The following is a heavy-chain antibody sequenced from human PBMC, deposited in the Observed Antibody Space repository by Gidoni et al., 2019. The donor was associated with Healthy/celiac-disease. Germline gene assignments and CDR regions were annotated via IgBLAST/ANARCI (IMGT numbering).Heavy chain of an antibody. Sequence: QVQLVESGGGVVQPGRSLRLSCAAYGFTFSSYGMHWVSQAPGKGLDGVAVISYDGSNKYYADSVKGRFTIARDNSKNTLYLQMNSLRAEDTAVYYCAKGKVGATVVTPVDYWGQGTLVTVSS. CDR2: ISYDGSNK. V-gene: IGHV3-30*18. D-gene: IGHD1-26*01. J-gene: IGHJ4*02. CDR3: AKGKVGATVVTPVDY. CDR1: GFTFSSYG.